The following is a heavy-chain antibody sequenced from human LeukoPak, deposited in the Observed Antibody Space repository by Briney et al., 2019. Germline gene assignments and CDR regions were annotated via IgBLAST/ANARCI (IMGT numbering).Heavy chain of an antibody. CDR3: ARVTGYGGDSLRY. CDR2: INHRENS. D-gene: IGHD4-23*01. CDR1: GGSFTGYY. J-gene: IGHJ4*02. Sequence: SETLSLTCPVDGGSFTGYYWTWIRQAPGKGPEWIGEINHRENSNYNPSLKSRVTLSIDTSKKQFSLHLTSLTAADTAVYYCARVTGYGGDSLRYWGQGTLVTISS. V-gene: IGHV4-34*01.